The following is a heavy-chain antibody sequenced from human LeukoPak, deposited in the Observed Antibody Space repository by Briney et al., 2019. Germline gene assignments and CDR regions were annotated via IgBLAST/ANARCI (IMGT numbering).Heavy chain of an antibody. CDR2: ISSSSSYI. V-gene: IGHV3-21*01. CDR3: VRLGSGY. Sequence: GGSLRLSCAGSGFTFSSYSMNWVRQAPGKGLEWVSSISSSSSYIYYADSVKGRFTISRDNSKNTLYLHMTSLEVEDTAVYYCVRLGSGYWGQGALVTVSS. CDR1: GFTFSSYS. J-gene: IGHJ4*02. D-gene: IGHD3-10*01.